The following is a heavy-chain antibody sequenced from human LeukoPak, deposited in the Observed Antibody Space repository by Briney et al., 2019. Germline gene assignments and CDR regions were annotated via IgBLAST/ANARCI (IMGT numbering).Heavy chain of an antibody. J-gene: IGHJ4*02. D-gene: IGHD3-3*01. CDR2: INHSGST. CDR3: ARHFLYDFWSGYPEVFDY. Sequence: SETLSLTCAVYGGSFSGYYWSWIRQPPGKGLEWIGEINHSGSTNYNPSLKSRVTISVDTSKNQFSLKLSSVTAADTAVYYCARHFLYDFWSGYPEVFDYWGQGTLVTVSS. CDR1: GGSFSGYY. V-gene: IGHV4-34*01.